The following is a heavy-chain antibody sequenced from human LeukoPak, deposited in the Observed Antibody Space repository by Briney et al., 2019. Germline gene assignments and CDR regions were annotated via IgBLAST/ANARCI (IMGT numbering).Heavy chain of an antibody. J-gene: IGHJ4*02. Sequence: GGSLRLSCAASGFTFSSYWMHWVRQAPGKGLVWVSRINTDGSTTRYADSVKGRFTISRDNAKNTLYLQMNSLRAEDTAVYYCAKAIWVAATSSWFCLDYWGQGTLVTVSS. D-gene: IGHD3-10*01. V-gene: IGHV3-74*01. CDR2: INTDGSTT. CDR3: AKAIWVAATSSWFCLDY. CDR1: GFTFSSYW.